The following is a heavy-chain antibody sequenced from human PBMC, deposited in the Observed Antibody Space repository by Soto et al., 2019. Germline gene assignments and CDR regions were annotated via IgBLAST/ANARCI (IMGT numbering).Heavy chain of an antibody. CDR1: GFTFSSYG. Sequence: QVQLVESGGGVVQPGRSLRLSCAASGFTFSSYGMHWVRQAPGKGLEWVAGISYDGSNKYYADSVKGRFTISRDNSKNTLYLQMNSLRAEDTAVYYCAKDLVVATITSSIFDYWGQGTLVTVSS. D-gene: IGHD5-12*01. CDR2: ISYDGSNK. J-gene: IGHJ4*02. V-gene: IGHV3-30*18. CDR3: AKDLVVATITSSIFDY.